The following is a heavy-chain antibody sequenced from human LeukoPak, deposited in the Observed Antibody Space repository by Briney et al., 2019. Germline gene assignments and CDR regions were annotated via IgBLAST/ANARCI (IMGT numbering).Heavy chain of an antibody. CDR3: ARDSSIRYGYRGYYYYYYMDV. CDR2: IKQDGSEK. Sequence: GGSLRLSCAASGFTFSSYWISWVRQAPGKGLEWVANIKQDGSEKYYVDSVKGRFTISRDNAKNSLYLQMNSLRAEDTAVYYCARDSSIRYGYRGYYYYYYMDVWGKGTTVTVSS. CDR1: GFTFSSYW. J-gene: IGHJ6*03. D-gene: IGHD5-18*01. V-gene: IGHV3-7*01.